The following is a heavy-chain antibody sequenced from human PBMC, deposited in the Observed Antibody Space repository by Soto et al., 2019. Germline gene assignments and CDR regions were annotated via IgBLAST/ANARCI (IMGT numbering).Heavy chain of an antibody. Sequence: GGSLRLSCAASGFTFSSYSMNWVRQAPGKGLEWVSYISSSSSTIYYADSVKGRFTISRDNAKNSLYLQMNSLRDEDTAVYYCARGPDSYYDFWSGSRNWFDPWGQGTLVTVSS. D-gene: IGHD3-3*01. CDR3: ARGPDSYYDFWSGSRNWFDP. J-gene: IGHJ5*02. V-gene: IGHV3-48*02. CDR1: GFTFSSYS. CDR2: ISSSSSTI.